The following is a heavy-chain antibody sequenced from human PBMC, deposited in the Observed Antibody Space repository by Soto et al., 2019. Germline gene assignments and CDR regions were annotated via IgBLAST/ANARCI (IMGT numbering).Heavy chain of an antibody. CDR2: IYYSGST. CDR1: GGSISSYY. Sequence: SETLSLTCTVSGGSISSYYWSWIRQPPGKGLEWIGYIYYSGSTNYNPSLKSRVTISVDTSKNQFSLKLSSVTAADTALYYCARGEGYCSGGSCLEYFQHWGQGTLVTVSS. V-gene: IGHV4-59*01. D-gene: IGHD2-15*01. J-gene: IGHJ1*01. CDR3: ARGEGYCSGGSCLEYFQH.